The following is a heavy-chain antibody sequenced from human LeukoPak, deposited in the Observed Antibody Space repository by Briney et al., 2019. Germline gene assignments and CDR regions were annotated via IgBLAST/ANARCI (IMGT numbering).Heavy chain of an antibody. CDR2: ISYDGSNK. V-gene: IGHV3-30-3*01. CDR1: GFTFSSYA. J-gene: IGHJ4*02. CDR3: ARVYSSGPQLFDY. D-gene: IGHD3-22*01. Sequence: GGSLRLSCAASGFTFSSYAMHWVRQAPGKGLEWVAVISYDGSNKYYADSVKGRFTISRDNSKNTLYLQMNSLRAEDTAVYYCARVYSSGPQLFDYWGQGTLVTVSS.